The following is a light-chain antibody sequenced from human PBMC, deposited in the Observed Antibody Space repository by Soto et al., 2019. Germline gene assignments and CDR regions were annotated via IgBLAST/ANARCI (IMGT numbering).Light chain of an antibody. J-gene: IGLJ1*01. CDR1: SSNIGSNY. CDR3: AAWDDSLSGDV. Sequence: QSVLTQPPSASGTPGQRVTISCSGSSSNIGSNYVYWYQQLPGTAPKLLIYNSNQRPSGVPDRFSGSKSGTSASLAISGLRSEDEADYYCAAWDDSLSGDVFGTGTKLTVL. V-gene: IGLV1-47*02. CDR2: NSN.